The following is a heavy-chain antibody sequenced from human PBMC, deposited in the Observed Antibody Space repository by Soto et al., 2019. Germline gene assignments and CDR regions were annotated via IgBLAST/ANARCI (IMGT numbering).Heavy chain of an antibody. CDR3: AREESGILDY. J-gene: IGHJ4*02. CDR1: GGSISGYY. Sequence: SETLSLTCTVSGGSISGYYWSWIRQPPGKGLEWVGYIFYSGSTKYNPSPKSRVTISLDTSKNQFSLKLSSVTAADTAVYYCAREESGILDYWGQGTLVTVSS. D-gene: IGHD6-25*01. V-gene: IGHV4-59*01. CDR2: IFYSGST.